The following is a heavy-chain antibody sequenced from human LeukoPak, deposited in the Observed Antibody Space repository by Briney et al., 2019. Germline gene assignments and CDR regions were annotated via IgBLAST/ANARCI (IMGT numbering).Heavy chain of an antibody. J-gene: IGHJ3*02. CDR1: GYTFTGYY. Sequence: ASVKVSCKASGYTFTGYYIHWVRQAPGQGLEWMGWINPNSGGTNYAQKFQGRVTKTRDTSISTAYMELSRLRSDDTAVYYCARDERRGYVNAFDIWGQGTLVTVSS. CDR3: ARDERRGYVNAFDI. D-gene: IGHD3-16*01. V-gene: IGHV1-2*02. CDR2: INPNSGGT.